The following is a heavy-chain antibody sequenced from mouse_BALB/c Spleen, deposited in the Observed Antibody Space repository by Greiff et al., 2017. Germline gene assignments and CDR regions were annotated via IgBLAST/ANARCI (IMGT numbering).Heavy chain of an antibody. Sequence: EVQLVESGGGLVQPKGSLKLSCAASGFTFNTYAMNWVRQAPGKGLEWVARIRSKSNNYATYYADSVKDRFTISRDDSQSMLYLQMNNLKTEDTAMYYCVRHRWEGFAYWGQGTLVTVSA. J-gene: IGHJ3*01. D-gene: IGHD2-14*01. CDR3: VRHRWEGFAY. CDR2: IRSKSNNYAT. V-gene: IGHV10-1*02. CDR1: GFTFNTYA.